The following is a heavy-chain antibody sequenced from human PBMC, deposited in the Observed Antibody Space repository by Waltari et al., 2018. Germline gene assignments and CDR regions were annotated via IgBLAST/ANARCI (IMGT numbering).Heavy chain of an antibody. D-gene: IGHD4-17*01. CDR3: AKAALSYGDYPYFDY. Sequence: QVQLVESGGGVVQPGRSLRLSCAASGFTFSRYGMHWVRPAPGKGLEWVAVISYDGSNKYYADSVKGRFTISRDNSKNTLYLQMNSLRAEDTAVYYCAKAALSYGDYPYFDYWGQGTLVTVSS. CDR2: ISYDGSNK. J-gene: IGHJ4*02. V-gene: IGHV3-30*18. CDR1: GFTFSRYG.